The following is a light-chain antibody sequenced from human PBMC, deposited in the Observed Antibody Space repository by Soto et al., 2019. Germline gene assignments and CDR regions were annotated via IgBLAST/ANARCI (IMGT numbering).Light chain of an antibody. J-gene: IGLJ2*01. Sequence: QSVLTQPASVSGSPGQSITISCTGTSSDVGGYNYVSWYQQHPGKAPKLLIYGVTNRPSGVSNRFSGSKSGNTAYLTISGLQTEDEADYYCTTYTSSNNYVVLGGGTQLTVL. V-gene: IGLV2-14*01. CDR3: TTYTSSNNYVV. CDR2: GVT. CDR1: SSDVGGYNY.